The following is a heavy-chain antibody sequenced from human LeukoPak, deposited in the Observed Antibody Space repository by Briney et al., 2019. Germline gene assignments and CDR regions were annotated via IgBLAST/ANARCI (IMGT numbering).Heavy chain of an antibody. V-gene: IGHV3-21*01. Sequence: GGSLRLSCAASGFTFSSYSMNWVRQAPGKGLEWVSSISSSGTYIYYADSVKGRFSISRDNAKNSLYLQMSSLRAEDTAVYYCARVAIAVAGVNFDYWGQGTLVTVSS. J-gene: IGHJ4*02. CDR3: ARVAIAVAGVNFDY. D-gene: IGHD6-19*01. CDR2: ISSSGTYI. CDR1: GFTFSSYS.